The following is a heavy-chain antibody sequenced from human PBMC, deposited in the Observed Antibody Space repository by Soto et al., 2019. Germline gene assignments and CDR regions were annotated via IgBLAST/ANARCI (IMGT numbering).Heavy chain of an antibody. CDR1: GFTFSSYA. CDR2: ISGSGGST. D-gene: IGHD1-1*01. J-gene: IGHJ4*02. V-gene: IGHV3-23*01. CDR3: AKAPYPKLERWLYFDY. Sequence: PGGSLRLSCAASGFTFSSYAMSWVRQAPGKGLEWVSAISGSGGSTYYADSVKGRFTISRDNSKNTLYLQMNSLRAEDTAVYYCAKAPYPKLERWLYFDYWGKGTLVTVSS.